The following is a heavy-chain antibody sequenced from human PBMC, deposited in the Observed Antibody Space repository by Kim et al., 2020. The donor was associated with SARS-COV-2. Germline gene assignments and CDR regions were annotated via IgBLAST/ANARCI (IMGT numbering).Heavy chain of an antibody. CDR3: ARSRNYYYDSSGVIDY. CDR1: GFTFSSYS. Sequence: GGSLRLSCAASGFTFSSYSMNWVRQAPGKGLEWVSSISSSSSYIYYADSVKGRFTISRDNAKNSLYLQMNSLRAEDTAVYYCARSRNYYYDSSGVIDYWGQGTLVTVSS. D-gene: IGHD3-22*01. J-gene: IGHJ4*02. CDR2: ISSSSSYI. V-gene: IGHV3-21*01.